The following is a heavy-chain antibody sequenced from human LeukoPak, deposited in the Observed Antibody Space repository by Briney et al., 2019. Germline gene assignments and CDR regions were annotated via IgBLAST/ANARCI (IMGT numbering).Heavy chain of an antibody. CDR2: IYHSGST. Sequence: PSETLSLTCAVSGGSISSGGYSWSWIRQPPGKGLEWIGYIYHSGSTYYNPSLKSRVTISVDRSKNQFSLKLSSVTAADTAVYYCARGAYCSSTSCAEYFQHWGQGTLVTVSS. CDR1: GGSISSGGYS. CDR3: ARGAYCSSTSCAEYFQH. D-gene: IGHD2-2*01. J-gene: IGHJ1*01. V-gene: IGHV4-30-2*01.